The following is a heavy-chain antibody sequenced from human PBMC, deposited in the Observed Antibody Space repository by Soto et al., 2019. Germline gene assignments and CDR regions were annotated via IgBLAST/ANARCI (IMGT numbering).Heavy chain of an antibody. CDR3: VRQGLVSGIDV. V-gene: IGHV2-5*02. J-gene: IGHJ6*02. Sequence: QITLKESGRTLVTPTQTLTLTCTFSGFSFSIYGVGVGWIRQPPGKPLEWLALIYWDDDKRYSPSLKSRLTINRDTYKNQVVLTVTNMDPADTATYSCVRQGLVSGIDVWGQGTTVTVSS. CDR1: GFSFSIYGVG. CDR2: IYWDDDK.